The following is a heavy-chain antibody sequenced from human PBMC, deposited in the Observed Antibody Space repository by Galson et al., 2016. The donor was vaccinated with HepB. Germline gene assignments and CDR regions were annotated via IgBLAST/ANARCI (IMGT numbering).Heavy chain of an antibody. Sequence: SLRLSCAASGFTFNDYGMHWVRQAPGKGLEWVAVISHDGSNQYYTDSVKGRFTISRDGSKNTLYLQMSSLRAEDTAVYYCAKVSRHGYNLFLDAFDMWGQGTMVTVSS. J-gene: IGHJ3*02. CDR1: GFTFNDYG. CDR3: AKVSRHGYNLFLDAFDM. CDR2: ISHDGSNQ. D-gene: IGHD5-24*01. V-gene: IGHV3-30*18.